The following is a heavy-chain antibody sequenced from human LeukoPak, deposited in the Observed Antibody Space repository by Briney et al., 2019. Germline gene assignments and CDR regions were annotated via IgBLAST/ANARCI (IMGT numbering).Heavy chain of an antibody. D-gene: IGHD2-15*01. Sequence: GGSLRLSCAVSGLTLNDVWMNWVRQAPGKGLEWVGRIRSKTAGGTTDFAAPVKGRFAIFRDDSENTVYLQMNSLTVEDTAVYYCSQGSGQYFHYWGQGTLVTVSS. V-gene: IGHV3-15*07. CDR1: GLTLNDVW. CDR3: SQGSGQYFHY. CDR2: IRSKTAGGTT. J-gene: IGHJ4*02.